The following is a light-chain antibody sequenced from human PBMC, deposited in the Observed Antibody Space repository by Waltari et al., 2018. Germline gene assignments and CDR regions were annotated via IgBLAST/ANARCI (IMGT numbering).Light chain of an antibody. CDR2: RNN. J-gene: IGLJ2*01. V-gene: IGLV1-47*01. Sequence: QSVLTQPPSASGTPGQRVTISCSGSSSNIGSNYVSWYQPPPGTAPKLHIYRNNQRPSGVPDRFSGSKSGTSASLAISGLRSEDEADYYCAAWDDSLSGRVFGGGTKLTVL. CDR1: SSNIGSNY. CDR3: AAWDDSLSGRV.